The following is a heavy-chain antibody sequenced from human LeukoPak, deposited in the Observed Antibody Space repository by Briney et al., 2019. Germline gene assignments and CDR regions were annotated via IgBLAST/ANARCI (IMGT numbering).Heavy chain of an antibody. J-gene: IGHJ6*02. CDR2: MNPNSGNT. D-gene: IGHD4-17*01. CDR1: GYTFTSYD. Sequence: ASVKVSCKASGYTFTSYDINWVRQAIGQGLEWMGWMNPNSGNTGYAQKFQGRVTMTRNTSISTAYMELSSLRSEDTAVYYCARGGYGDYYYYGMDVWGQGTTVTVSS. V-gene: IGHV1-8*01. CDR3: ARGGYGDYYYYGMDV.